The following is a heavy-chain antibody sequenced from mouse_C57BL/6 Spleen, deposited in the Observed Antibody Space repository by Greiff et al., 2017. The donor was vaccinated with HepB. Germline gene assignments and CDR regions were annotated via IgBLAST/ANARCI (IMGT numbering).Heavy chain of an antibody. D-gene: IGHD1-1*01. Sequence: EVKLMESGGGLVQPGGSLSLSCAASGFTFTDYYMSWVRQPPGKALEWLGFIRNKANGYTTEYSASVKGRFTISRDNSQSILYLQMNALRAEDSATYYCARGGYYYGSSHWYFDVWGTGTTVTVSS. J-gene: IGHJ1*03. CDR1: GFTFTDYY. CDR2: IRNKANGYTT. V-gene: IGHV7-3*01. CDR3: ARGGYYYGSSHWYFDV.